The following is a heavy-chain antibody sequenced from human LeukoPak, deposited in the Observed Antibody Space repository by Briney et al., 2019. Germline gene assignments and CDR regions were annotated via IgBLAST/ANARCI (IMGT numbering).Heavy chain of an antibody. V-gene: IGHV4-59*01. Sequence: SETLSLTCTVSGGSISSYYWSWIRQPPGKGLEWIGYIYYSGSTNYNPSLKSRVTISVDTSKNQFSLKLSSVTAADTAVYYCARVGNSSWLFDYWGRGTLVTVSS. J-gene: IGHJ4*02. CDR2: IYYSGST. D-gene: IGHD6-13*01. CDR1: GGSISSYY. CDR3: ARVGNSSWLFDY.